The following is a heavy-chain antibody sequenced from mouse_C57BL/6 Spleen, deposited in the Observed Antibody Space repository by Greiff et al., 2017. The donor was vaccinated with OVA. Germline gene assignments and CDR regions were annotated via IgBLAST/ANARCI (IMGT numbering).Heavy chain of an antibody. CDR2: INPSNGGT. J-gene: IGHJ1*03. D-gene: IGHD1-1*01. CDR3: ARWGIYYYWYFDV. CDR1: GYTFTSYW. Sequence: QVQLQQPGTELVKPGASVKLSCTASGYTFTSYWMHWVKQRPGQGLEWIGNINPSNGGTNYNEKFKSKATLTVDKSSSTAYMQLSSLTSEDSAVYYCARWGIYYYWYFDVWGTGTTVTVSS. V-gene: IGHV1-53*01.